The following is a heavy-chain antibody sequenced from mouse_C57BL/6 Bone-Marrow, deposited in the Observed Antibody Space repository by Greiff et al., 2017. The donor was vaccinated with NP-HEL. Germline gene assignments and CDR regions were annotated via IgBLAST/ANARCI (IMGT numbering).Heavy chain of an antibody. V-gene: IGHV3-6*01. D-gene: IGHD2-1*01. J-gene: IGHJ1*03. Sequence: EVKLQESGPGLVKPSQSLSLTCSVTGYSITSGYYWNWIRQFPGNKLEWMGYISYDGSNNYNPSLKNRISITRDTSKNQFFLKLNSVTTEDTATYYCARIYGNYEWYFDVWGTGTTVTVSS. CDR2: ISYDGSN. CDR1: GYSITSGYY. CDR3: ARIYGNYEWYFDV.